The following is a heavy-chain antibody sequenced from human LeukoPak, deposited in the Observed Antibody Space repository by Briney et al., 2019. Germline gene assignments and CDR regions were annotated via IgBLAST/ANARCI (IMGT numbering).Heavy chain of an antibody. CDR2: ISGSGGST. V-gene: IGHV3-23*01. CDR3: VKNYYGSGGRFGMDV. Sequence: PGGSLRLSCAASGFTFSSYAMSWVRQAPGKGLEWVSGISGSGGSTYYADSVKGRFTISRDNSKNTLYLQMSSLRAEDTAVYYCVKNYYGSGGRFGMDVWGQGTTVIVFS. CDR1: GFTFSSYA. D-gene: IGHD3-10*01. J-gene: IGHJ6*02.